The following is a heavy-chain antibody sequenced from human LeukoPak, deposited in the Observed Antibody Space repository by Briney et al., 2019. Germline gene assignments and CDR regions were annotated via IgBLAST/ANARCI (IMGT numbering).Heavy chain of an antibody. J-gene: IGHJ4*02. V-gene: IGHV1-46*01. CDR3: ARSYLWFGELYGY. CDR2: INPDGGNT. Sequence: ASVKVSCKASGYTFTNSYIHWVRQAPGQVLEWMGLINPDGGNTNYAQNFQGRVTLTRDTSISTAYMELSRLRSDDTAVYYCARSYLWFGELYGYWGQGTLVTVSS. D-gene: IGHD3-10*01. CDR1: GYTFTNSY.